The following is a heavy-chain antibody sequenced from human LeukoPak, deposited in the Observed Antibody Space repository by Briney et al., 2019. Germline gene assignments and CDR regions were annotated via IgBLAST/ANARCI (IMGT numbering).Heavy chain of an antibody. J-gene: IGHJ4*02. D-gene: IGHD2-15*01. CDR2: IKEDGSEK. Sequence: GGSLRLSCAASGFTFSNYWLNWVRQAPGKGLEWVANIKEDGSEKYYVDSVKGRFTISRDNAKNSLFLQMNSLRAEDTAVYYCARTLRGGGALDYWGQGTLVSVSS. CDR1: GFTFSNYW. V-gene: IGHV3-7*03. CDR3: ARTLRGGGALDY.